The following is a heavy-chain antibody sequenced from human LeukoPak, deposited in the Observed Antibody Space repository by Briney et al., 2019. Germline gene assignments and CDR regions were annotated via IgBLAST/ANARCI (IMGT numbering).Heavy chain of an antibody. Sequence: SETLSLTCTVSGGSISSYYWSWIRQPPGKGLEWIGYIYYSGSTNYNPSLKSRVTISVDTSKNQFSLKLSSVTAADTAVYYCARVKQGGSFCPLDYWGQGTLVTVSS. D-gene: IGHD1-26*01. CDR1: GGSISSYY. J-gene: IGHJ4*02. CDR2: IYYSGST. V-gene: IGHV4-59*01. CDR3: ARVKQGGSFCPLDY.